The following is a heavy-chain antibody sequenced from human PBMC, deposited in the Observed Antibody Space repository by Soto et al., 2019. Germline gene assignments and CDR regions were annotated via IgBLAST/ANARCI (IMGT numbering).Heavy chain of an antibody. D-gene: IGHD6-6*01. V-gene: IGHV3-30-3*01. J-gene: IGHJ4*02. CDR2: ISYDGSNK. CDR3: ARDYQRIAARPDFDY. Sequence: QVQLVESGGGVVQPGRSLRLSCAASGFTFSSYAMHWVRQAPGKGLEWVAVISYDGSNKYYADSVKGRFPISRDNSKNTLYLQMNSLRAEDTAVYYCARDYQRIAARPDFDYWCQGALVTVSS. CDR1: GFTFSSYA.